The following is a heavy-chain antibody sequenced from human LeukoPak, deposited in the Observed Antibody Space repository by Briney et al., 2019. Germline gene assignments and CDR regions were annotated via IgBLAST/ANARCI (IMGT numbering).Heavy chain of an antibody. CDR3: ARGCSSTSCYERYYFDY. J-gene: IGHJ4*02. CDR2: INWNGGST. D-gene: IGHD2-2*01. CDR1: GFTFDDYG. Sequence: RTGGSLRLSCAASGFTFDDYGMSWVRQAPGKGLEWVSGINWNGGSTGYADSVKGRFTISRDNAKNSLYLQMNSLRAEDTALYYCARGCSSTSCYERYYFDYWGQGTLVTVSS. V-gene: IGHV3-20*04.